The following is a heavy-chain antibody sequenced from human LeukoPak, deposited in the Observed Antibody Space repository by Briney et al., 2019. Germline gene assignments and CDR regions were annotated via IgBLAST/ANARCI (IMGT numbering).Heavy chain of an antibody. CDR3: ARDRLNGRRFDP. D-gene: IGHD2-8*01. CDR1: GFTFNDYY. CDR2: INIGGTNT. V-gene: IGHV3-11*04. Sequence: GGSLRLSCAASGFTFNDYYMSWIRQAPGKGLEWLSYINIGGTNTHYADSVKGRFTISRDNAKKSLYLEMNSLRAEDTAVYYCARDRLNGRRFDPWGQGTLVTVSS. J-gene: IGHJ5*02.